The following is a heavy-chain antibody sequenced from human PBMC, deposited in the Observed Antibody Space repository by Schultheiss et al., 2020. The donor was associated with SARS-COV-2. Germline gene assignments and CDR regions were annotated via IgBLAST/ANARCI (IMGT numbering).Heavy chain of an antibody. Sequence: GESLKISCTASGFTFGDYAMSWVRQAPGKGLEWVGFIRSKAYGGTTEYAASVKGRFTISRDDSKNTLYLQMNSLRAEDTAVYYCAKGGLYDYIWGSYSRFDYWGQGTLVTVSS. D-gene: IGHD3-16*01. J-gene: IGHJ4*02. CDR2: IRSKAYGGTT. V-gene: IGHV3-49*04. CDR3: AKGGLYDYIWGSYSRFDY. CDR1: GFTFGDYA.